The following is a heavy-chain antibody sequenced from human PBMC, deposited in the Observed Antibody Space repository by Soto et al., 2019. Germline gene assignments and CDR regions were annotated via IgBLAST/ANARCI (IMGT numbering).Heavy chain of an antibody. CDR2: IYYSGST. CDR1: GGSISSSSYY. CDR3: ASYRYYYDSSGHRTFQQV. J-gene: IGHJ6*01. D-gene: IGHD3-22*01. V-gene: IGHV4-39*01. Sequence: SETLSLTCTVSGGSISSSSYYWGWIRQPPGKGLEWIGSIYYSGSTYYNPSLKSRVTISVDTSKNQFSLKLSSVTAADTAVYYCASYRYYYDSSGHRTFQQVWGQGTTVTLSS.